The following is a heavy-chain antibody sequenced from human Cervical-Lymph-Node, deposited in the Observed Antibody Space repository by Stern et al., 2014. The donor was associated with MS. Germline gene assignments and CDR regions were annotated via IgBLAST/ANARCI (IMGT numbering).Heavy chain of an antibody. D-gene: IGHD1-26*01. J-gene: IGHJ4*02. CDR3: AATSHVGYFDY. Sequence: QLVQSGPEVKKPGTSVKVSCKASGFTFTSSAVQWVLQARGPRREWIGWIVVGSGNTNYAQKFQERVTITRDMSTSTAYMELSSLRSEDTAVYYCAATSHVGYFDYWGQGTLVTVSS. CDR2: IVVGSGNT. CDR1: GFTFTSSA. V-gene: IGHV1-58*01.